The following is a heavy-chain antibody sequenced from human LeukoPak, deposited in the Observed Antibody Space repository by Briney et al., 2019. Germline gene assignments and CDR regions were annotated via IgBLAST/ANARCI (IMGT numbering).Heavy chain of an antibody. CDR3: ARTEDYVWGNSRYGVFDI. CDR1: GGTFISYA. CDR2: IIPILGIA. V-gene: IGHV1-69*04. D-gene: IGHD3-16*02. Sequence: GSSVKVSCKASGGTFISYAISWVRQAPGQGLEWMGRIIPILGIANYAQKFQGRVNITADKSTTTAYLEMSSVRSEDTAVYYCARTEDYVWGNSRYGVFDIWSHGTLVTVSS. J-gene: IGHJ3*02.